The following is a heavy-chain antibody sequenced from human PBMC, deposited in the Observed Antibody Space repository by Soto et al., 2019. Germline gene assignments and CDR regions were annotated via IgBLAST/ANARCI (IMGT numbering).Heavy chain of an antibody. J-gene: IGHJ4*02. CDR3: TRVLYGYSGFEDYFDY. D-gene: IGHD5-12*01. CDR1: GFTLGSYD. Sequence: GGSLRLSCAASGFTLGSYDMHWVRQVIGKGLEWVSAIGIVGDTYYADSVKGRFIISRENAKNSLYLQMNSLRAGDTAVYYCTRVLYGYSGFEDYFDYWGQGA. CDR2: IGIVGDT. V-gene: IGHV3-13*04.